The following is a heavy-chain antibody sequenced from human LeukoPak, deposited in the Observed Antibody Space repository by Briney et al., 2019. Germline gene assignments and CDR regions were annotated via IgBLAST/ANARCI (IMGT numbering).Heavy chain of an antibody. CDR2: ISGSGGST. D-gene: IGHD4-17*01. Sequence: GGSLRLSCAASGFTFSSYAMSWVRQAPGEGLEWVSAISGSGGSTYYADSVKGRFTISRDNSKNTLYLQMNSLRAEDTAVYYCAKAGLTVTTEEYYFDYWGQGTLVTVSS. CDR3: AKAGLTVTTEEYYFDY. J-gene: IGHJ4*02. CDR1: GFTFSSYA. V-gene: IGHV3-23*01.